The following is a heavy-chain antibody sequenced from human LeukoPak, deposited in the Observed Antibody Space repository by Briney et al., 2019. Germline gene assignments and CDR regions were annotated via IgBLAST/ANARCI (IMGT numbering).Heavy chain of an antibody. V-gene: IGHV3-48*01. Sequence: GGSLRLSCAASGYTFSSYGMSWIRQAPGKGLEWVSYISSSSSTIYYADSVKGRFTISRDNAKNSLYLQMNSLRAEDTAVYYCARVRSQLPYCSSTSCYLLADYWGQGTLVTVSS. D-gene: IGHD2-2*01. CDR3: ARVRSQLPYCSSTSCYLLADY. J-gene: IGHJ4*02. CDR2: ISSSSSTI. CDR1: GYTFSSYG.